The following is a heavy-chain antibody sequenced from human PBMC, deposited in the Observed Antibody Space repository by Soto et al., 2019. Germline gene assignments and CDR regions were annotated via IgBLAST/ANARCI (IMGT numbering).Heavy chain of an antibody. CDR2: IIPSFGTA. CDR3: ARGGLLWFGEFHYYYSGMDV. Sequence: SVKVSCKASGGTFSSYAISWERQAPGQGLEWMGGIIPSFGTANYAQKFQGRVTITADESTSTAYMELSSLRSEDTAVYYWARGGLLWFGEFHYYYSGMDVGGQGTTGTVSS. J-gene: IGHJ6*02. V-gene: IGHV1-69*13. CDR1: GGTFSSYA. D-gene: IGHD3-10*01.